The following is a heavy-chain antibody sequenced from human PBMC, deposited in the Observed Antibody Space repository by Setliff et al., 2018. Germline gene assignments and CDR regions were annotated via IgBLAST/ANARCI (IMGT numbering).Heavy chain of an antibody. D-gene: IGHD6-19*01. V-gene: IGHV4-61*08. J-gene: IGHJ4*02. CDR2: VYYSGAA. CDR1: GDSTSAAS. CDR3: ARGRAGHSGH. Sequence: SETLSLTCTVSGDSTSAASIMAWIRQPPGKGLEFIGYVYYSGAAKYDPSLKSRVTMSVDTSKTQFSLKLSSVIAADTAVYYCARGRAGHSGHWGQGTLVTVSS.